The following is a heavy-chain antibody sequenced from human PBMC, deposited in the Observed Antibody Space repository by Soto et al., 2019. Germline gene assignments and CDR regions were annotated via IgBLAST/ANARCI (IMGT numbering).Heavy chain of an antibody. J-gene: IGHJ6*02. CDR1: GGSFSGYY. CDR3: AREEVPQWFNRGYYGVDV. D-gene: IGHD7-27*01. Sequence: PSETLSLTCAVYGGSFSGYYWSWIRQPPGKGLEWIGEISHSGSSNYNPSLKGRVSISVDTSKNQFSLEVISVTAADTAVYFCAREEVPQWFNRGYYGVDVWGRGTTVTVSS. V-gene: IGHV4-34*01. CDR2: ISHSGSS.